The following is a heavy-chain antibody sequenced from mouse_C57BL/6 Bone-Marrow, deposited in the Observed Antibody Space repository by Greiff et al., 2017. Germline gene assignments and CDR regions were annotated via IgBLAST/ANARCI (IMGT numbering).Heavy chain of an antibody. CDR3: ARIDSSGSFDY. V-gene: IGHV2-6*03. Sequence: VNLVESGPGLVAPSQSLSITCTVPGFSLPSYGVHWVRQPPGKGLEWLVVIWSDGSTTYNSALTSRLSISKDNTKSQVFLKMNSLQTDDTAMYYCARIDSSGSFDYWGQGTTLTVSS. D-gene: IGHD3-2*02. J-gene: IGHJ2*01. CDR2: IWSDGST. CDR1: GFSLPSYG.